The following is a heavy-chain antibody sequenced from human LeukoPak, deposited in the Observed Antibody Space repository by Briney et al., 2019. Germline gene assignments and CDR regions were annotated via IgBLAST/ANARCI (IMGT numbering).Heavy chain of an antibody. Sequence: VASVKVSCKASGGTFSSYAISWVRQAPGQGLEWMGGIIPIFGTANYAQKFQGRVTITADESTSTAYMELSSLRSEDTAVYYCATPFGDTAMGYWGQGTLVTVSS. J-gene: IGHJ4*02. CDR2: IIPIFGTA. D-gene: IGHD5-18*01. V-gene: IGHV1-69*13. CDR1: GGTFSSYA. CDR3: ATPFGDTAMGY.